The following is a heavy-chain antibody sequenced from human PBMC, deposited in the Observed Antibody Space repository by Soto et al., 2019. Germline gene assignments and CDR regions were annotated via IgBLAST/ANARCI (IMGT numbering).Heavy chain of an antibody. V-gene: IGHV3-30*18. CDR2: ISYDGSNK. Sequence: QVQLVESGGGVGQPGRSRRLSCAASGFTFSSYGMHWVRQAPGKGLEWMAVISYDGSNKYYADSVKGRFTISRDNSKNTLHLQMNSLRAEDTALYYCAKSGRAYTYTVMAQGYYGMDVWGQRTTVTVSS. CDR3: AKSGRAYTYTVMAQGYYGMDV. D-gene: IGHD5-18*01. CDR1: GFTFSSYG. J-gene: IGHJ6*02.